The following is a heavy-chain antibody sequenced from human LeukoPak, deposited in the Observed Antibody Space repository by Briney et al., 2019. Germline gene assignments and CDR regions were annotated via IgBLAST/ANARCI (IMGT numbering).Heavy chain of an antibody. D-gene: IGHD3-22*01. CDR1: GFTFSTYA. CDR3: ARDLGQYYDTSDNWFDP. CDR2: ISGSSSST. V-gene: IGHV3-23*01. J-gene: IGHJ5*02. Sequence: GGSLRLSCAASGFTFSTYAMNWVRQAPGKGLEWVSAISGSSSSTYYADSVKGRFTISRDNAKNTLNLQMNSLRAEDTAVYYCARDLGQYYDTSDNWFDPWGQGTLVTVSS.